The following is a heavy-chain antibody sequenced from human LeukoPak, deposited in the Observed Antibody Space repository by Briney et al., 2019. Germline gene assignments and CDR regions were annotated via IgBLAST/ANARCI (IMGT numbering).Heavy chain of an antibody. J-gene: IGHJ4*02. CDR3: ARHRGSGSPYFDY. Sequence: SEPLSLTCTVSGDSINNYYWSWIGQSPGKGLEWIGYIYYSGRTKYTPSLKSRVTISVDTSKNQFSLKLSSVTAADTAVYYCARHRGSGSPYFDYWGQGTLVTVSS. CDR1: GDSINNYY. D-gene: IGHD3-10*01. V-gene: IGHV4-59*08. CDR2: IYYSGRT.